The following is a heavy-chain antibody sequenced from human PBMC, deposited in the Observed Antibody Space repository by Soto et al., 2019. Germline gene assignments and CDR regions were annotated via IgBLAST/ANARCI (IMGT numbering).Heavy chain of an antibody. CDR1: GFSLPTDRVG. CDR3: ARAYGGRSLS. Sequence: QITLKESGPTLVKPTQTLTLTCTFSGFSLPTDRVGVGWIRQPPGKALEWLAVIYWDDTKTYRPSLKSRLTSTKNTAKNQVALTLTDMDPVDTATYYCARAYGGRSLSWGQGTLVTVSS. V-gene: IGHV2-5*02. CDR2: IYWDDTK. D-gene: IGHD1-26*01. J-gene: IGHJ5*02.